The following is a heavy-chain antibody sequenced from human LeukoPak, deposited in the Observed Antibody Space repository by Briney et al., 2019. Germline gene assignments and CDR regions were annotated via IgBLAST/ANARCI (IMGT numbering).Heavy chain of an antibody. Sequence: PGGSLRLSCAASGFTFSSYWMHWVRQAPGKGLVWVSRIISDGSSTSYADSVKGRFTISRDNAKNTLYLQMNSLRAEDTGVYYCAKDHYWSIDYWGQGTLVTVSS. V-gene: IGHV3-74*01. CDR1: GFTFSSYW. CDR2: IISDGSST. J-gene: IGHJ4*02. D-gene: IGHD3-3*01. CDR3: AKDHYWSIDY.